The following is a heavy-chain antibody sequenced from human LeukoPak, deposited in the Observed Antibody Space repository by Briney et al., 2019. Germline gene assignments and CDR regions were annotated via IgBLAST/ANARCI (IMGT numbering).Heavy chain of an antibody. CDR3: AREDRPDAFDI. V-gene: IGHV3-64*01. CDR2: ISNYGGGK. Sequence: GGSLRLSCAGSGFSFSRHAMHWVRQAPGKGLEYVSGISNYGGGKYFANSVKGRFNISRDNSKNTVYLQMGSLRAEDMAVYYCAREDRPDAFDIWGQGTLVTVSS. CDR1: GFSFSRHA. J-gene: IGHJ3*02.